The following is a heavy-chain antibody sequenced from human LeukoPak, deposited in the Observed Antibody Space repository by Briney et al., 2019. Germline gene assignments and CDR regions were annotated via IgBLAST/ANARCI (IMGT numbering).Heavy chain of an antibody. D-gene: IGHD3-10*01. CDR1: GFIFSDFY. V-gene: IGHV3-11*01. Sequence: GGSLRLSCEASGFIFSDFYINWIRQAPGKGLEWVSYIDTRGDNKYYADSVKGRFTMSRDNARNSVYLQMNSLRAEDTAVYYCARDGGENYGSGIYFNDYWGQGTLVTVSS. CDR2: IDTRGDNK. J-gene: IGHJ4*02. CDR3: ARDGGENYGSGIYFNDY.